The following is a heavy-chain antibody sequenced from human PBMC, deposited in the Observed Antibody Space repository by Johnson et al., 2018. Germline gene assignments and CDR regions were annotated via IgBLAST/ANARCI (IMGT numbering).Heavy chain of an antibody. D-gene: IGHD3-3*01. J-gene: IGHJ6*03. CDR1: GFTFSSYW. CDR2: IKQDGSEK. V-gene: IGHV3-7*01. Sequence: VQLVESGGGLVQPGGSLRLSCAASGFTFSSYWMSWVRQAPGKGLEGVANIKQDGSEKYYVDSVKGRFTISRDNAKNSLYLQMNSLRAEDTAVYYCARASDFWSGYYWSYYYYYMDVWGKGTTVTVSS. CDR3: ARASDFWSGYYWSYYYYYMDV.